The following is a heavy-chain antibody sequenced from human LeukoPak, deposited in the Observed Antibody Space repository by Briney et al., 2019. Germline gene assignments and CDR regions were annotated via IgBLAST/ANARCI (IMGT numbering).Heavy chain of an antibody. J-gene: IGHJ4*02. CDR2: IYYSGST. V-gene: IGHV4-39*01. Sequence: SETLSLTCTVSGGSISSSSYYWGWIRQPPGKGLEWIGSIYYSGSTYYNPSLKSRVTISVDTSKNQFSPKLSSVTAADTAVYYCARSAPNAWIQLWLYFGYWGQGTLVTVSS. CDR1: GGSISSSSYY. D-gene: IGHD5-18*01. CDR3: ARSAPNAWIQLWLYFGY.